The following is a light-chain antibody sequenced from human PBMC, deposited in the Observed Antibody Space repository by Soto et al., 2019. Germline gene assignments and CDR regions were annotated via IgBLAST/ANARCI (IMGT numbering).Light chain of an antibody. CDR3: VAWDDSLNGYVV. Sequence: HSALSQPPSATGTPGQSVTISCSGSSSNIGSNTVNWYQQLPGTAPKLVIYSNNQRPSGVPDRFSGSKSGTSASLAISGLQSEDEADYYCVAWDDSLNGYVVFGGGTKVTV. CDR2: SNN. J-gene: IGLJ2*01. CDR1: SSNIGSNT. V-gene: IGLV1-44*01.